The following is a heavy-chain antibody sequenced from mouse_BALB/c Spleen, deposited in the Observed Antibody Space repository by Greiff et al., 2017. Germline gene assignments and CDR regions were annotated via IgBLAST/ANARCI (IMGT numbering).Heavy chain of an antibody. D-gene: IGHD1-1*01. V-gene: IGHV1-80*01. J-gene: IGHJ4*01. CDR1: GYAFSSYW. CDR3: ARWGLRFSYAMDY. Sequence: QVHVKQSGAELVRPGSSVTISCKASGYAFSSYWMNWVKQRPGQGLEWIGQIYPGDGDTNYNGKFKGKATLTADKSSSTAYMQLSSLTSEDSAVYFCARWGLRFSYAMDYWGQGTSVTVSS. CDR2: IYPGDGDT.